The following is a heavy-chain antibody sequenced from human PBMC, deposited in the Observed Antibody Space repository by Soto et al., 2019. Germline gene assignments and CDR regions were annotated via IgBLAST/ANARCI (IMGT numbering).Heavy chain of an antibody. V-gene: IGHV4-31*03. CDR3: ASEGVDCTNGVCFTLLAL. D-gene: IGHD2-8*01. CDR2: ISSRGST. CDR1: GGYIRSVGWY. J-gene: IGHJ4*02. Sequence: SEPIPLTSTVCGGYIRSVGWYCILNQQHPGKGLEWIGYISSRGSTYYTPSPKSRVTISVDTSKTQSSLKLSSVTAADTAVYYCASEGVDCTNGVCFTLLALWGQGTLVTVFS.